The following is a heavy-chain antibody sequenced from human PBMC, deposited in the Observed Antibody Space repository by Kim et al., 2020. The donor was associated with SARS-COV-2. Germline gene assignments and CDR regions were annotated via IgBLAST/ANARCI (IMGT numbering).Heavy chain of an antibody. Sequence: SETLSLTCAVYGGSFSGYYWSWIRQPPGKGLEWIGEINHSGSTNYNPSLKSRVTISVDTSKNQFSLKLSSVTAADTAVYYCARGLSSSRGGNFRWGQGTLVTVSS. V-gene: IGHV4-34*01. CDR2: INHSGST. CDR1: GGSFSGYY. J-gene: IGHJ4*02. CDR3: ARGLSSSRGGNFR. D-gene: IGHD2-21*02.